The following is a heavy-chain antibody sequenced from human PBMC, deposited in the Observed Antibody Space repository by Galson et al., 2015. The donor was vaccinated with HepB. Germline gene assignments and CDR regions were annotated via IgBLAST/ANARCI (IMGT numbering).Heavy chain of an antibody. Sequence: LSLTCSVSGGSITNSDYYWTWIRQPPGKGLEWIGYIYYSGNTYYHPSLESRVTVSIDTSKNQFSLRLSSVTVADTAVYYCARTKFWNGYQDQWGQGTLVTVSS. J-gene: IGHJ4*02. CDR1: GGSITNSDYY. D-gene: IGHD3-3*01. CDR2: IYYSGNT. V-gene: IGHV4-30-4*01. CDR3: ARTKFWNGYQDQ.